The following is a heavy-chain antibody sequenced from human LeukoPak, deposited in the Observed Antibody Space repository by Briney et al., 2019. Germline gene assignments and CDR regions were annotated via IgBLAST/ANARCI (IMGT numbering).Heavy chain of an antibody. V-gene: IGHV3-48*01. D-gene: IGHD2-2*01. Sequence: GGSLRLSCAASGFTFTIYNMNWVRQAPGKGLEWVSFISFSGTTTYYADSVKGRFTISRDIAKNSLYLQMNSLRAEDTAVYYCARGLGYCSSTSCQADIWGQGTMVTVSS. CDR2: ISFSGTTT. J-gene: IGHJ3*02. CDR3: ARGLGYCSSTSCQADI. CDR1: GFTFTIYN.